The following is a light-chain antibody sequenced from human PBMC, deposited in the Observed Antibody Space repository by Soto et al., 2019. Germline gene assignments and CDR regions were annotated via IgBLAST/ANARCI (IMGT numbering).Light chain of an antibody. J-gene: IGKJ3*01. V-gene: IGKV1-33*01. CDR1: QDISNY. Sequence: DIQMTQSPSSLSASVGDRVTITCQASQDISNYLNWYQQKPGKAPELLIYEASNLETGVPSRFSGSGSGTDFTFTISSLQPEDFATYYCQQYDDVPPTFGPGTKVDF. CDR2: EAS. CDR3: QQYDDVPPT.